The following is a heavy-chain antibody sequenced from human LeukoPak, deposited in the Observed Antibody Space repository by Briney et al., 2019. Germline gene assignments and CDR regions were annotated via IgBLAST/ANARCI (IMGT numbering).Heavy chain of an antibody. J-gene: IGHJ4*02. V-gene: IGHV3-23*01. CDR2: ISGSGGST. CDR1: GFTFSSYG. Sequence: GGSLRLSCAASGFTFSSYGMSWVRQAPGKGLEWVSAISGSGGSTYYADSVKGRFTISRDNSKNTLYLQMNSLRAEDTAVYYCARDVSGGSYYFDYWGQGTLVTVSS. D-gene: IGHD1-26*01. CDR3: ARDVSGGSYYFDY.